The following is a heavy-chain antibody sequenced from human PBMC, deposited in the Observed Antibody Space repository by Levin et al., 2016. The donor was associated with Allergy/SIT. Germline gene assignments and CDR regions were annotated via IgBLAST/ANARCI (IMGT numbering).Heavy chain of an antibody. J-gene: IGHJ6*02. Sequence: GESLKISCKGSGYSFTSYWISWVRQMPGKGLEWMGRIDPSDSYTNYSPSFQGQVTISADKSISTAYLQWSSLKASDTAMYYCASSSYYYYGMDVWGQGTTVTVSS. D-gene: IGHD6-6*01. CDR1: GYSFTSYW. CDR3: ASSSYYYYGMDV. CDR2: IDPSDSYT. V-gene: IGHV5-10-1*04.